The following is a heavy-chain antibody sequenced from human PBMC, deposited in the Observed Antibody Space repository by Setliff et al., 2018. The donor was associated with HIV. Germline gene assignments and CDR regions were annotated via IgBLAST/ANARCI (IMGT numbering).Heavy chain of an antibody. CDR1: GGSIMSDGYY. J-gene: IGHJ4*02. CDR3: AGGEHYSLFSGYYTPWGDF. CDR2: IYNRGYT. Sequence: PSETLSLTCTVSGGSIMSDGYYWNWIRQRPGKGLEWIGYIYNRGYTYYNPSLKSRVTTSIDTSQNQFSLRLSSVTVADTAVYYCAGGEHYSLFSGYYTPWGDFWGQGTLVTVSS. D-gene: IGHD3-3*01. V-gene: IGHV4-31*03.